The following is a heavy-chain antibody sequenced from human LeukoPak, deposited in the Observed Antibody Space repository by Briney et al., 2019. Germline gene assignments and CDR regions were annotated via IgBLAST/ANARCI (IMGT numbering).Heavy chain of an antibody. J-gene: IGHJ4*02. CDR3: ARGYYFDY. Sequence: GGSLRLSCAASGFTFGSYWMSWVRQAPGKGLEWVANIKQDGSEKYYVDSVKGRFTISRDNAKNSLYLQMNSLRAEDTAVYYCARGYYFDYWGQGTLVTVSS. V-gene: IGHV3-7*01. CDR2: IKQDGSEK. CDR1: GFTFGSYW.